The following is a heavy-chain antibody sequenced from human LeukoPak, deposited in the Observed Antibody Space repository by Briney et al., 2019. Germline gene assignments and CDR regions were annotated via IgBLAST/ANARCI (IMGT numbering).Heavy chain of an antibody. CDR2: ISSSGSTI. CDR1: GFTFSDYY. Sequence: PGESLRLSCAASGFTFSDYYMNWIRQAPGKGLEWVSYISSSGSTIYYADSVKGRFTISRDNAKNSLYLQMNSLRAEDTAVYYCARAGVAVVVPAATLNGWFDPWGQGTLVTVSS. D-gene: IGHD2-2*01. J-gene: IGHJ5*02. CDR3: ARAGVAVVVPAATLNGWFDP. V-gene: IGHV3-11*04.